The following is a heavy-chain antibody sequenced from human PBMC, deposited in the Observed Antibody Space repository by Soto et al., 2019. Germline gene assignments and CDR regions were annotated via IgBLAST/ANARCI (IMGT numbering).Heavy chain of an antibody. CDR1: GGSISSSNYY. CDR3: ARHQSYYQYCMDV. CDR2: IYYSGTT. Sequence: SETLSLTCAVSGGSISSSNYYWGWIRQPPGKGLEWFGTIYYSGTTYYNPSLESRVTISVDTSKNQFSLKLTSVTAADTAVYYCARHQSYYQYCMDVWGEGTTVTVSS. V-gene: IGHV4-39*01. J-gene: IGHJ6*03.